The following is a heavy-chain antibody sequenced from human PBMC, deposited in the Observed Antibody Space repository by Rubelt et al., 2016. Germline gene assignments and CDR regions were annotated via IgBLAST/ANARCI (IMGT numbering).Heavy chain of an antibody. CDR3: ARAHDFGDYGWNDAFDI. CDR1: GFTFSSNS. Sequence: QLVESGGGLVQPGGSLRLSCAASGFTFSSNSMNWVRQAPGKGLEWVSYISSSSNTIYYADSVKGRFTISRDNAKDSLYLQMNSLRAEDTAVYYCARAHDFGDYGWNDAFDIWGQGTMVTVSS. CDR2: ISSSSNTI. J-gene: IGHJ3*02. V-gene: IGHV3-48*01. D-gene: IGHD4-17*01.